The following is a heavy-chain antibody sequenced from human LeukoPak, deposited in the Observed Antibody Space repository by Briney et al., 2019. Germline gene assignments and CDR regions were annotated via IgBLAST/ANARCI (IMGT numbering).Heavy chain of an antibody. J-gene: IGHJ5*02. CDR2: IYWDDEK. D-gene: IGHD3-10*01. CDR1: GFSLSTSGVG. V-gene: IGHV2-5*02. CDR3: AHSYYFGSRSYYNVWFAP. Sequence: ASGPTLVNPTQTLTLTCTFSGFSLSTSGVGVGWIRQPPGKALQWLALIYWDDEKYYSPSLKSRLSISRDTSRNQVVLTMTNMDPLDTGTYFCAHSYYFGSRSYYNVWFAPWGLGTLVSVSS.